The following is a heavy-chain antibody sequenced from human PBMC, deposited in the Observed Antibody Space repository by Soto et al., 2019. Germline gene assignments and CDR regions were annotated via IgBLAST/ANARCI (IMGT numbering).Heavy chain of an antibody. CDR1: GFTFSSYS. CDR3: ARDRGIAAGMDV. D-gene: IGHD6-13*01. Sequence: GGSLRLSCAASGFTFSSYSMNWVRQAPGKGLEWVSSISSSSSYIYYADSVKGRFTISRDNAKNSLYLQMNSLRAEDTAVYYCARDRGIAAGMDVWGQGTTVTVSS. V-gene: IGHV3-21*01. CDR2: ISSSSSYI. J-gene: IGHJ6*02.